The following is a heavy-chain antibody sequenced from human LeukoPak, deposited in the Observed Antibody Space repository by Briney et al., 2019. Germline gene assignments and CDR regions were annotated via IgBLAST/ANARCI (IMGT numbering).Heavy chain of an antibody. D-gene: IGHD2-2*01. V-gene: IGHV1-8*03. J-gene: IGHJ6*03. CDR2: MNLNRGNT. Sequence: GASVKVSCKASGYTFTSYVINGVGQATGKGLEWVGWMNLNRGNTGYAQKFQGRVTITRNTSISTAYMELSSLRSEDTAVYYCARGPYCSSTSCYYYYYYMDVWGKGTTVTVSS. CDR3: ARGPYCSSTSCYYYYYYMDV. CDR1: GYTFTSYV.